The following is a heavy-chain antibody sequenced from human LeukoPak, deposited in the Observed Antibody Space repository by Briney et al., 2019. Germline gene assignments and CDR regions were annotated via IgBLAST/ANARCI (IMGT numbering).Heavy chain of an antibody. CDR3: ARDLGRIEYYFDY. V-gene: IGHV4-4*07. D-gene: IGHD2-21*01. Sequence: SETLSLTCTVSGGSISSYYWSWIRQPAGRGLEWVGRIYTSGSTNYNPSLKSRVTMSVDASKNQFSLKLSSVTAADTAVYYCARDLGRIEYYFDYWGQGTLVTVSS. J-gene: IGHJ4*02. CDR1: GGSISSYY. CDR2: IYTSGST.